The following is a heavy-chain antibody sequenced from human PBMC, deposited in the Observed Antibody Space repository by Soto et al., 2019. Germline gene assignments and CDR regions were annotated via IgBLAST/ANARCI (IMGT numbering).Heavy chain of an antibody. CDR3: AHSEIYGYSRPYSSPNWFVP. J-gene: IGHJ5*02. CDR2: IYWDDDK. V-gene: IGHV2-5*02. CDR1: VG. D-gene: IGHD6-13*01. Sequence: VGVGWIRQPPGKALEWLALIYWDDDKRYSPSLKSRITITKDTSKNQVVLTMTNMDPVDTATYYCAHSEIYGYSRPYSSPNWFVPWGQGTLVSVSA.